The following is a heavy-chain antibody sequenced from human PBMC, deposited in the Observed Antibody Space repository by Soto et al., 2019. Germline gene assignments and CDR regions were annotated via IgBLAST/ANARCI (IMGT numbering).Heavy chain of an antibody. D-gene: IGHD3-3*01. CDR2: ISGSGYTT. V-gene: IGHV3-48*02. J-gene: IGHJ5*02. Sequence: EVQLVESGGGLVQPGGSLRLSCTAAGFNFNKYSMNWVRQAPGRGLEWVSHISGSGYTTYYAGYVKGRFTISRDNAKNSLFLQMNSLRDEDTAVYYCARGDDFSWFDPWGQGTLVTVSS. CDR3: ARGDDFSWFDP. CDR1: GFNFNKYS.